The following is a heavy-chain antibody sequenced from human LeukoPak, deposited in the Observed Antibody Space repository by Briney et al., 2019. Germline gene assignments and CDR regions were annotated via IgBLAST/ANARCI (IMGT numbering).Heavy chain of an antibody. CDR2: ISAYNGNT. D-gene: IGHD6-19*01. CDR1: GYMFTNYG. V-gene: IGHV1-18*04. Sequence: ASVKVSCKASGYMFTNYGISWVRQAPAQGLEWVGWISAYNGNTNYAQKLQGRVTMTTDTYTSKAYMELRSLRSDDTAVYYCARVVLPLEEAGTLAHWGQGPLVPVSS. J-gene: IGHJ1*01. CDR3: ARVVLPLEEAGTLAH.